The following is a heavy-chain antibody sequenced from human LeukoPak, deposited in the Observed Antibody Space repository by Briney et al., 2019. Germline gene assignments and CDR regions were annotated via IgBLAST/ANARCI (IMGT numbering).Heavy chain of an antibody. V-gene: IGHV4-39*01. CDR2: IYYSGST. J-gene: IGHJ4*02. Sequence: SETLSLTCTVSGGSISSYYWGWIRQPPGKGLEWIGSIYYSGSTYYNPSLKSRVTISVDTSKNQFSLKLSSVTAADTAVYYCARRGPDSSAWPFDYWGQGTLVTVSS. CDR1: GGSISSYY. CDR3: ARRGPDSSAWPFDY. D-gene: IGHD6-19*01.